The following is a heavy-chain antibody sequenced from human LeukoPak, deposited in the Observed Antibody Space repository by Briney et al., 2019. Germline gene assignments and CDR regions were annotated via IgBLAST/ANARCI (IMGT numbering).Heavy chain of an antibody. D-gene: IGHD1-26*01. CDR3: AKGSGTYVPSAFDI. J-gene: IGHJ3*02. CDR1: GFTFSCYA. CDR2: ISGGSDST. V-gene: IGHV3-23*01. Sequence: QPGGSLSLSCAASGFTFSCYAMMWVRQAPGKGLEWVSGISGGSDSTYYADSVKGRFTVSRDNSKNTLYLQMNTLRAEDTAVYYCAKGSGTYVPSAFDIWGQGTMVTVSS.